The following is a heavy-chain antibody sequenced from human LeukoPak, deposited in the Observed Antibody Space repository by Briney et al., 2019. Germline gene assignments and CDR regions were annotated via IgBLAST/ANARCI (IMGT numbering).Heavy chain of an antibody. Sequence: SETLSLTCTVSGGSIRLYDWSWIRQPPGKGLEWIGFIYYSGSTNYNPSLKSRVTISVDTSKNQFSLKLTSVTAADTAVYYCARDPHLRGYSGYRELSRGYFDYWGQGTLVTVSS. J-gene: IGHJ4*02. V-gene: IGHV4-59*01. D-gene: IGHD5-12*01. CDR2: IYYSGST. CDR1: GGSIRLYD. CDR3: ARDPHLRGYSGYRELSRGYFDY.